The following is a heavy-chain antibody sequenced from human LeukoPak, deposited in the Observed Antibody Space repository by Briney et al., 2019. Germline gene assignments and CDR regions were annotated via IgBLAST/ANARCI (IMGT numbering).Heavy chain of an antibody. CDR2: ISGSGGST. J-gene: IGHJ5*02. CDR1: GFTFSSYA. V-gene: IGHV3-23*01. D-gene: IGHD1-1*01. Sequence: GGSLRLSCAASGFTFSSYAMSWVRQGPGKGLEWVSAISGSGGSTYYADSVKGRFTISRDNSKTTLYLQMNSLRAEDTAVYYCAKVGSPGYNNWFDPWGQGTLVTVSS. CDR3: AKVGSPGYNNWFDP.